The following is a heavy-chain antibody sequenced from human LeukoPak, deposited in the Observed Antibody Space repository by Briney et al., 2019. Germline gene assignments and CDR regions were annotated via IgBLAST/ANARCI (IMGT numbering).Heavy chain of an antibody. D-gene: IGHD6-13*01. V-gene: IGHV4-4*02. CDR2: IYQSGST. CDR1: GFIFSTYA. Sequence: PGGSLRLSCAASGFIFSTYAMHWVRQPPGKGLEWIGEIYQSGSTNYNPSLKSRVIISVDKSKNQLSLKLSSVTAADTAVYYCARDKAAAGTSCFDPWGQGTLVTVSS. CDR3: ARDKAAAGTSCFDP. J-gene: IGHJ5*02.